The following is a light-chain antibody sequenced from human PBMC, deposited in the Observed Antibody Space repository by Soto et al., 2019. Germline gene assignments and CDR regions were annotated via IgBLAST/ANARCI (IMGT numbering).Light chain of an antibody. J-gene: IGKJ1*01. CDR1: QSDSSSY. Sequence: EIELTQKPGTRSLSPKNLATRSCRASQSDSSSYLAWSPQKPGQAPRLLIYGASSRATGIPVRCRGRGSETGLTPTISRWDPEHFEVDYCQQGGKFGQGTKVDIK. CDR2: GAS. V-gene: IGKV3-20*01. CDR3: QQGGK.